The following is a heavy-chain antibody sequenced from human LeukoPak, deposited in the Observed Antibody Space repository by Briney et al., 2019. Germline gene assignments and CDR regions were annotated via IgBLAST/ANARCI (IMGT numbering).Heavy chain of an antibody. CDR2: ISSTSNYI. V-gene: IGHV3-21*01. CDR1: GFTFSSYA. D-gene: IGHD1-20*01. CDR3: ARGWYNWRVLDY. J-gene: IGHJ4*02. Sequence: PGGSLRLSCAASGFTFSSYAMSWVRQAPGKGLEWVSSISSTSNYIYYADSVKGRFTISRDNAKNSLYLQMNSLRAEDTAVYYCARGWYNWRVLDYWGQGTLVTVSS.